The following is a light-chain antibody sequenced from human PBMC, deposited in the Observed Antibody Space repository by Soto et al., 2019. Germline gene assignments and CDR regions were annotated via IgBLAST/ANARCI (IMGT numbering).Light chain of an antibody. CDR2: GAS. CDR3: QQYNKWPPIT. V-gene: IGKV3-15*01. Sequence: THSPGTLSLSPGERSTLSCRASQSVSSNLAWYQQKPGQTPRLLIYGASTRATGIPARFSGSGSGTEFTLTISSLQSEDFAVYYCQQYNKWPPITFGQGTRLEIK. J-gene: IGKJ5*01. CDR1: QSVSSN.